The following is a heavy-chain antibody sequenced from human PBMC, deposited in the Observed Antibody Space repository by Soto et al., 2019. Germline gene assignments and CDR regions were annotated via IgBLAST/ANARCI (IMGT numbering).Heavy chain of an antibody. J-gene: IGHJ5*02. V-gene: IGHV3-15*01. Sequence: EVQLVESGGGLVKPGGSLRLSCAASEFSVGNAWMRWVRQAPGKGLEWVGRIKSETDGGTTDYAAPVKGRFTISRDDSKNTLYLQLNSLKTEYAAFYYCTTATRGYFGPGDPWGKGTLVTVSS. CDR1: EFSVGNAW. CDR2: IKSETDGGTT. D-gene: IGHD1-1*01. CDR3: TTATRGYFGPGDP.